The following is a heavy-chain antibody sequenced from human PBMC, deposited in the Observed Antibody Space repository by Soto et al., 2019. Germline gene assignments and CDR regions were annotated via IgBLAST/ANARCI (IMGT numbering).Heavy chain of an antibody. CDR2: INADNGNT. Sequence: QVQLVQSGAEVKKPGASVKVSCKASGYTFTNYAVSWLRQAPGQGLEWMGWINADNGNTNYAQKLQGRVTMTTDTSTSTADMELRSLRSDDTAVYYCARYTPRIRETIVRGLINGVDYYFHSMDVWGQGTTVIVSS. CDR1: GYTFTNYA. D-gene: IGHD3-10*01. J-gene: IGHJ6*02. V-gene: IGHV1-18*04. CDR3: ARYTPRIRETIVRGLINGVDYYFHSMDV.